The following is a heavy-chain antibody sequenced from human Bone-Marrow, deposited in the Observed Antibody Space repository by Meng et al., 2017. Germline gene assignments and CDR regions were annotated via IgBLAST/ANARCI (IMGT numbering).Heavy chain of an antibody. D-gene: IGHD4-11*01. Sequence: QVQLQQWGAALLKPSETLSLTCVVSGGSFSDYYWSWIRQPPGKGLEWIGEINHSGSTNYNPSLESRATISVDTSQNNLSLKLSSVTAADSAVYYCARGPTTMAHDFDYWGQGTLVTVSS. J-gene: IGHJ4*02. CDR2: INHSGST. CDR3: ARGPTTMAHDFDY. CDR1: GGSFSDYY. V-gene: IGHV4-34*01.